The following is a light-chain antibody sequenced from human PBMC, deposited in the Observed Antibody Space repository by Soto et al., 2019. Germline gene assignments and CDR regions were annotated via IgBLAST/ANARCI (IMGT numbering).Light chain of an antibody. CDR3: QQYSSSPQT. Sequence: EIVLTQSPGTLSLSPGERATLSCRASQSVSSSYLAWYQQKPGQAPRLLIYGASSRATGIPDRFSGSGSGTDFTLTISRLEPEDFRVYYGQQYSSSPQTFGQGTKVEIK. J-gene: IGKJ1*01. V-gene: IGKV3-20*01. CDR1: QSVSSSY. CDR2: GAS.